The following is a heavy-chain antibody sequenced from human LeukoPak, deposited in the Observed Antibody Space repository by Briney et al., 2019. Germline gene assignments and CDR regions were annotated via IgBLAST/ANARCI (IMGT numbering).Heavy chain of an antibody. D-gene: IGHD5-18*01. CDR3: XXXXXXXXXRYSPFDY. Sequence: SQTLSLTCTVSGGSISSGGYYWSWIRQHPGKGLEWIGYIYYSGSTYYNPSLKSRVTISVDTSKIQFSLKLSSVTAADTAVYXXXXXXXXXXXRYSPFDYWGQGTLVTVSS. V-gene: IGHV4-31*03. CDR2: IYYSGST. CDR1: GGSISSGGYY. J-gene: IGHJ4*02.